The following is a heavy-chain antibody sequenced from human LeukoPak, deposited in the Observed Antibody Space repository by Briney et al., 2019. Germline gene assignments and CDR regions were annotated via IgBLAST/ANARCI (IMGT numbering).Heavy chain of an antibody. V-gene: IGHV3-23*01. CDR2: ISGSGGST. D-gene: IGHD6-13*01. CDR3: AKGGGSSSWYPDY. Sequence: GGSLRLSCAASGSTFSSYAMSWVRQAPGKGLEWVSAISGSGGSTYYADSVKGRFTISRDNSKNTLYLQMNSLRAEDTAVYYCAKGGGSSSWYPDYWGQGTLVTVSS. CDR1: GSTFSSYA. J-gene: IGHJ4*02.